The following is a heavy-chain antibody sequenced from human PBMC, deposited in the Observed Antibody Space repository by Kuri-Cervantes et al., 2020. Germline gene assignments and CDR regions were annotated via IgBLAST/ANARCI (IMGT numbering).Heavy chain of an antibody. Sequence: GESLKISCAASGFTFSSYSMNWVRQAPGKGLEWVSSISSSSSYIYYADSVKGRFTISRDNAKNSLHLQMNSLRAEDTAVYYCARAGQVDSYLTRFDYWGQGTLVTVSS. V-gene: IGHV3-21*01. CDR1: GFTFSSYS. J-gene: IGHJ4*02. CDR3: ARAGQVDSYLTRFDY. D-gene: IGHD5-18*01. CDR2: ISSSSSYI.